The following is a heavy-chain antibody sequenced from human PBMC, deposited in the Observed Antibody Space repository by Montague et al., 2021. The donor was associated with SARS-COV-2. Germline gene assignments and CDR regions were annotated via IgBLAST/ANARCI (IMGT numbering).Heavy chain of an antibody. CDR3: ARGQVTISGGLIFIPAAGHLDV. CDR2: IIHTGSA. Sequence: SETLSLTCAVYSGSFSDYYWTWFRQSPGKGLEWIGEIIHTGSATYNPSLKGRATLSRDTSKNQFSLKLQSVTPADTAVYYRARGQVTISGGLIFIPAAGHLDVWGQGTSVTVSS. CDR1: SGSFSDYY. D-gene: IGHD3-3*01. J-gene: IGHJ3*01. V-gene: IGHV4-34*01.